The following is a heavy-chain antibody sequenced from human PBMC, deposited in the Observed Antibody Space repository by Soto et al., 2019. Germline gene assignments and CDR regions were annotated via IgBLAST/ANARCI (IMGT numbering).Heavy chain of an antibody. CDR2: ISGSGDTT. CDR1: RLTFSSYA. CDR3: AKADYSYSWAPGDY. Sequence: GGSLRLSCVTSRLTFSSYALNWVRQAPGKGLEWVSSISGSGDTTYYADSVKGRFTISRDNSKNTLYLQMNSLRVEDTALYYCAKADYSYSWAPGDYWGQGTLVT. V-gene: IGHV3-23*01. D-gene: IGHD6-13*01. J-gene: IGHJ4*02.